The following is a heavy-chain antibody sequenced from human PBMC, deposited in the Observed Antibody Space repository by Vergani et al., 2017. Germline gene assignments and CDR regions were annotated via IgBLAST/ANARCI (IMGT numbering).Heavy chain of an antibody. Sequence: EVELLESGGGLAQPGGSLRVSCSASGFRVPTYYMSWVRQAPGKGLEWVSVIKSDGRTSYAGSVRGRFTISRDTSRNAVYLQMNILRVEDTGVYYCTRSECSGTTCYGHYFDLWGHGILVTVSS. D-gene: IGHD2-15*01. CDR3: TRSECSGTTCYGHYFDL. J-gene: IGHJ4*01. V-gene: IGHV3-66*02. CDR1: GFRVPTYY. CDR2: IKSDGRT.